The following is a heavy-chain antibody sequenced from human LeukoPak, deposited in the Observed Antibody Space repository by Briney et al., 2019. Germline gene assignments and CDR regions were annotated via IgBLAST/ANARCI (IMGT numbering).Heavy chain of an antibody. CDR3: ARERAYGDVGYYYGMDV. CDR1: GFTLSSYA. V-gene: IGHV3-23*01. CDR2: ISGSGGST. D-gene: IGHD4-17*01. J-gene: IGHJ6*02. Sequence: GGSLRLSCAASGFTLSSYAMSWVRQAPGKGLEWVSAISGSGGSTYYADSVKGRFTISRDNSKNTLYLQMNSLRAEDTAVYYCARERAYGDVGYYYGMDVWGQGTTVTVSS.